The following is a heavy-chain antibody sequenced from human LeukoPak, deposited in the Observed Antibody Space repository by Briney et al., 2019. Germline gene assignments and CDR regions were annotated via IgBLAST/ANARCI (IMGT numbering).Heavy chain of an antibody. CDR2: IYNSGST. D-gene: IGHD6-6*01. Sequence: SETLSLTCTVSGASISSSSYYWGCIRQPPGKGLEWIGSIYNSGSTYYNPSLKSRFTILVDTSKNQFSLKLSSVTAADTAVYFCARDWGVGGRPGYMDVWGKGTTVTVSS. CDR1: GASISSSSYY. V-gene: IGHV4-39*07. CDR3: ARDWGVGGRPGYMDV. J-gene: IGHJ6*03.